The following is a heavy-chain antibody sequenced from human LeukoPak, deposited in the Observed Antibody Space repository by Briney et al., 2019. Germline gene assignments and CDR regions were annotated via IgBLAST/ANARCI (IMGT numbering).Heavy chain of an antibody. Sequence: PSETLSLTCAVYGGSFSGYYWSWIRQPPGKGLEWIGEINHSGSTNYNPSLKSRVTISVDTSKNQFSLKLSSVTAADTAVYYCARGTGGEFDSRSWYGNDYWGQGTLVTVSS. CDR3: ARGTGGEFDSRSWYGNDY. CDR2: INHSGST. CDR1: GGSFSGYY. V-gene: IGHV4-34*01. D-gene: IGHD6-13*01. J-gene: IGHJ4*02.